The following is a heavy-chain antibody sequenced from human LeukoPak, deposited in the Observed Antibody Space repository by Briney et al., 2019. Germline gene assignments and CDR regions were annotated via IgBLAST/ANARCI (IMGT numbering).Heavy chain of an antibody. Sequence: GGCLRLSCASSIFSFSNSMFHWVRQAPCKGLEWVAAMSYDGFSKYYADSVKGRFTISRDDSRSTVDLHLSSLGPDDTAVYYCAREGHTSGYCGSFDNWGQGTAVAVSS. J-gene: IGHJ4*03. D-gene: IGHD3-22*01. V-gene: IGHV3-33*05. CDR3: AREGHTSGYCGSFDN. CDR1: IFSFSNSM. CDR2: MSYDGFSK.